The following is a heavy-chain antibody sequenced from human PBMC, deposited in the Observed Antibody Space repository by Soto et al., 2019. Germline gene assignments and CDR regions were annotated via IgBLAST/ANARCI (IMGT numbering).Heavy chain of an antibody. J-gene: IGHJ6*02. CDR1: RYTFTNFY. V-gene: IGHV1-46*01. CDR3: ARSPGGRTFGV. Sequence: ASVKVSCKASRYTFTNFYIHWLRQAPGQGLEWMGIINPSGGSTTYPQKFQGRVTMTRDTSTSTVHMELITLRSEDTAVYYCARSPGGRTFGVWGPGTTVTVSS. CDR2: INPSGGST. D-gene: IGHD2-15*01.